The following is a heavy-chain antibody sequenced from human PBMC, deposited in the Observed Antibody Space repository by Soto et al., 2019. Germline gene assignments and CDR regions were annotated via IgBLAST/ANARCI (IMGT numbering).Heavy chain of an antibody. J-gene: IGHJ6*03. Sequence: SETLSLTCAVYGGSFSGYYWSWIRQPPGKGLEWIGEINHSGSTNYNPSLKSRVTISVDTSKNQFSLKLSSVTAADTAVYYCARGHPVYYYGSGNPIRSTYYYYYMDVWGKGTTVTVSS. CDR3: ARGHPVYYYGSGNPIRSTYYYYYMDV. V-gene: IGHV4-34*01. CDR1: GGSFSGYY. D-gene: IGHD3-10*01. CDR2: INHSGST.